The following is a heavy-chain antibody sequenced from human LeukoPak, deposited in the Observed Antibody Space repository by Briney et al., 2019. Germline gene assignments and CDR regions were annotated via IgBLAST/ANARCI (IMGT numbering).Heavy chain of an antibody. D-gene: IGHD3-16*02. CDR2: INHSGST. CDR3: ARREDYVWGSYRPHYYYYGMDV. CDR1: GVSFSGYY. V-gene: IGHV4-34*01. Sequence: SETLSLTCAVYGVSFSGYYWSWIRQPPGKGLEWIGEINHSGSTNYNPSLKSRVTISVDTSKNQFSLKLSSVTAADTAVYYCARREDYVWGSYRPHYYYYGMDVWGQGTTVTVSS. J-gene: IGHJ6*02.